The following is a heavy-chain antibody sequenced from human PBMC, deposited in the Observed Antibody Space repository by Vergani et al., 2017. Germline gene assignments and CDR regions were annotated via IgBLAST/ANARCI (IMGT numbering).Heavy chain of an antibody. V-gene: IGHV1-46*03. CDR1: GYTFTSYY. CDR3: VRDLGAGIAAAWNWFDP. Sequence: QVQLVQSGAEVKKPGASVKVSCKASGYTFTSYYMHWVRQAPGQGLEWMGIINPSGGSTSYAQKFQGRVTMTRDTSTSTVYMELSSLGSEDTAVYYCVRDLGAGIAAAWNWFDPWGQGTLVTVSS. D-gene: IGHD6-13*01. J-gene: IGHJ5*02. CDR2: INPSGGST.